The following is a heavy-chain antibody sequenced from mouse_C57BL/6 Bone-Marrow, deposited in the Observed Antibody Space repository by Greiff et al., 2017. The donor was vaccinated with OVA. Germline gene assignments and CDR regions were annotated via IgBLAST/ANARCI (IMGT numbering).Heavy chain of an antibody. J-gene: IGHJ2*01. CDR2: IYPGDGDT. V-gene: IGHV1-80*01. Sequence: VQLQQSGAELVKPGASVKISCKASGYAFSSYWMIWVKQRPGKGLEWIGQIYPGDGDTNYNGKFKGKATLTADKSSSTAYMQLSSLTSEDSAVYFCARSSYYYGLDYWGQGTTLTVSS. CDR1: GYAFSSYW. D-gene: IGHD1-1*01. CDR3: ARSSYYYGLDY.